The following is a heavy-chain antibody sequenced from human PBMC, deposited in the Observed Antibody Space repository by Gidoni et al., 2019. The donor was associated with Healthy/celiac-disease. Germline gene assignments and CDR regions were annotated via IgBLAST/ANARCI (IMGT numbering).Heavy chain of an antibody. J-gene: IGHJ4*02. Sequence: QVQLQQWGAGLLKPSETLSLTCAVYGGSFSGYYWSWIRPPPGKGLEWIGEINHIGSTNYNPSLKSRVTISVDTSKNQFSLKLSSVTAADTAVYYCARGHYRRITMIVVVKPYDYWGQGTLVTVSS. D-gene: IGHD3-22*01. V-gene: IGHV4-34*01. CDR2: INHIGST. CDR1: GGSFSGYY. CDR3: ARGHYRRITMIVVVKPYDY.